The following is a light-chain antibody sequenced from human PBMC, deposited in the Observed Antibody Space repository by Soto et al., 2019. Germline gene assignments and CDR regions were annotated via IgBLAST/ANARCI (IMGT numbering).Light chain of an antibody. Sequence: HSALTQPPSASGSPGQSVTISCTGTNSDVGGYNYVSWYQQHPGKAPKLMIYELSKRPSGVPDRFSGSKSGNTASLTVSGLQAEDEADYYCSSYAGSNNFVVFGGGTKLTVL. CDR1: NSDVGGYNY. CDR3: SSYAGSNNFVV. V-gene: IGLV2-8*01. CDR2: ELS. J-gene: IGLJ2*01.